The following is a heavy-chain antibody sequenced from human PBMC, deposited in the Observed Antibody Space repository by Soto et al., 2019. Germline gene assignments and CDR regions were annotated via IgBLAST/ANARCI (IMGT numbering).Heavy chain of an antibody. CDR2: IKSKTDGGTT. D-gene: IGHD2-2*01. CDR1: GFSFGSYS. CDR3: TRSEDIVVVPTLYYYYYYAMDV. V-gene: IGHV3-15*01. J-gene: IGHJ6*02. Sequence: PEGSLRLSCAASGFSFGSYSMTWVRQAPGKGLEWVGRIKSKTDGGTTDYAAPVKGRFTISRDDSKNTLYLQMNSLKTEDTAVYYCTRSEDIVVVPTLYYYYYYAMDVWGQGTTVTVAS.